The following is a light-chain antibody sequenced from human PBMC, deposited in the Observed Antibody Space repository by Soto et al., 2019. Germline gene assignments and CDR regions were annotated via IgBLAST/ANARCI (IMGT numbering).Light chain of an antibody. CDR1: QSISNY. CDR3: QQSFHTPRT. J-gene: IGKJ1*01. CDR2: AAS. V-gene: IGKV1-39*01. Sequence: DIQMTQSPSSLSASVGDRVTITCRASQSISNYLNWYQQRPGKAPKLLIYAASSLQSGVPSRFNASGSGTDFTLTFNSLQPEDFATYYCQQSFHTPRTFGQGTKVEI.